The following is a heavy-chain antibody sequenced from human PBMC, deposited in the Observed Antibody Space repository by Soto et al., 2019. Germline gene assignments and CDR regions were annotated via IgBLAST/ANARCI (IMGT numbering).Heavy chain of an antibody. J-gene: IGHJ6*02. CDR2: ISYDGSNK. D-gene: IGHD3-3*01. V-gene: IGHV3-30*18. CDR3: AKDGPTGITIFGVKSYYYYGMDV. Sequence: GGSLRLSCAASGFTFSSYGMHWVRQAPGKGLEWVAVISYDGSNKYYADSVKGRFTISRDNSKNTLYLQMNSLRAEDTAAYYCAKDGPTGITIFGVKSYYYYGMDVWGQGTTVTVSS. CDR1: GFTFSSYG.